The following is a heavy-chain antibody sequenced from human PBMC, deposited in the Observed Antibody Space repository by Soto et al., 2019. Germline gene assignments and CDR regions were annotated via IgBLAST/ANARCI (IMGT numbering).Heavy chain of an antibody. Sequence: EVQLLESGGGLVQPGGSLRLSCAASGFTFNTYVMTWVRQAPGNGLEWVSTISYSAEKTHYADSVKGRFTISRDNSRDTLFLQMNSLRADDAAVYYCARRARTATTNWGAFEVWGQGNMVTVSS. CDR3: ARRARTATTNWGAFEV. CDR2: ISYSAEKT. V-gene: IGHV3-23*01. D-gene: IGHD1-7*01. CDR1: GFTFNTYV. J-gene: IGHJ3*01.